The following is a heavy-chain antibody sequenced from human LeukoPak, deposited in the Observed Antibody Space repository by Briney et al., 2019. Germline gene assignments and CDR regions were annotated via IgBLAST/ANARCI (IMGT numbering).Heavy chain of an antibody. J-gene: IGHJ3*02. Sequence: PSETLSLTCTVSGGSISRYYWGWIRQPPGKGLEWIGSIYYSGSTYYNPSLKSRVTISVDTSKNQFSLKLSSVTAADTAVYYCARATSYQNDAFDIWGQGTMVTVSS. CDR3: ARATSYQNDAFDI. CDR2: IYYSGST. V-gene: IGHV4-39*07. D-gene: IGHD2-2*01. CDR1: GGSISRYY.